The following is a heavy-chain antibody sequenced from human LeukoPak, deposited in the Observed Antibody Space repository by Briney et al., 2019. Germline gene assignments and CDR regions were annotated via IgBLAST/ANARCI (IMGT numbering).Heavy chain of an antibody. Sequence: AASVKVSCKASGYTFTSNAVNWVRQAPGQGLEWMGWINTNTGNPTYAQGFTGRFVFSLDTSVSTAYLQISSLKAEDTAVYYCARITAAGTYRNRMDVWGKGTTVTVSS. V-gene: IGHV7-4-1*02. CDR1: GYTFTSNA. CDR2: INTNTGNP. J-gene: IGHJ6*03. CDR3: ARITAAGTYRNRMDV. D-gene: IGHD6-13*01.